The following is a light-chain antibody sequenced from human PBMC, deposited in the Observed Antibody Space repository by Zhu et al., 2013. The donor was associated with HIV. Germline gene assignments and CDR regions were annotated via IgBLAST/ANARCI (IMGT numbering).Light chain of an antibody. CDR3: ATWDNTLREEV. CDR2: DNY. V-gene: IGLV1-51*01. J-gene: IGLJ1*01. Sequence: QSVLTQPPSVSAAPGQKVTISCSGATSNIGHNFVSWYQQFPGGIPKLLIYDNYQRPSGIPDRFSGSKSGTSATLAITGLQTGDEVDYYCATWDNTLREEVFGTGTRVTVL. CDR1: TSNIGHNF.